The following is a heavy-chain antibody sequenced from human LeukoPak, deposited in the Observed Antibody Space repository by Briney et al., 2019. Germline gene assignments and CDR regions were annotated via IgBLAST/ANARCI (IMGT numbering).Heavy chain of an antibody. V-gene: IGHV4-4*07. J-gene: IGHJ4*02. CDR3: ARDGDYYDSSGYYYVWSAFDY. Sequence: PSETLSLTCTVSGGSISSYYWSWIRQPAGKGLEWIGRIYTSGSTNYNPSLKSRVTMSVDTSKNQFSLKLSSVTAADTAVYCCARDGDYYDSSGYYYVWSAFDYWGQGTLVTVSS. CDR1: GGSISSYY. D-gene: IGHD3-22*01. CDR2: IYTSGST.